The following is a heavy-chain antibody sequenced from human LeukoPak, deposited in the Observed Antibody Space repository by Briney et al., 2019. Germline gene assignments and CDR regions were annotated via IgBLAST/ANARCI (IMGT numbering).Heavy chain of an antibody. V-gene: IGHV1-24*01. CDR1: GYTLTELS. CDR3: ATVGTLVLRYFDWSSPQEYFDY. Sequence: ASVKVSCKVSGYTLTELSMHWVRQAPGKGLEWMGGFDPEDGETIYAQKFQGRVTMTEDTSTDTAYMELSSLRSEDTAVCYCATVGTLVLRYFDWSSPQEYFDYWGQGTLVTVSS. D-gene: IGHD3-9*01. CDR2: FDPEDGET. J-gene: IGHJ4*02.